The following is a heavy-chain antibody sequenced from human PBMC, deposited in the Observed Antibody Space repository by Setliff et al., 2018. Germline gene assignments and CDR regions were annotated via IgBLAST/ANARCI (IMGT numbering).Heavy chain of an antibody. D-gene: IGHD2-2*01. V-gene: IGHV4-4*08. CDR1: GGSISSYY. Sequence: SETLSLTCTVSGGSISSYYWSWIRQPPGKGLEWIAYIYTSGSTNYNPSLKSRVTISVDTSKNQFSLKLSSVTAADTAVYYCARGGFEIVVVPAAIYYYYYMDVWGKGTTVTVSS. J-gene: IGHJ6*03. CDR2: IYTSGST. CDR3: ARGGFEIVVVPAAIYYYYYMDV.